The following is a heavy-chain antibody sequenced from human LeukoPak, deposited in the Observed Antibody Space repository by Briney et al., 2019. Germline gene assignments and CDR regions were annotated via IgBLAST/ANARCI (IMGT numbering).Heavy chain of an antibody. Sequence: GGSLRLSCAASGFTFYDYAMHWGRQAPGKGVEWVSLISGDGRATHYAKSVKGRLNISRDNSKNPLYLQMNSLSTEDTAFYYCAKDMAYSSGWYGIDYWGQGTLVTVSS. D-gene: IGHD6-19*01. CDR1: GFTFYDYA. CDR2: ISGDGRAT. J-gene: IGHJ4*02. CDR3: AKDMAYSSGWYGIDY. V-gene: IGHV3-43*02.